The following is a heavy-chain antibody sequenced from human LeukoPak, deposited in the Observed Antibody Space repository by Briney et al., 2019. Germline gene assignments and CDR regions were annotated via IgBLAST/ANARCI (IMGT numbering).Heavy chain of an antibody. D-gene: IGHD3-22*01. CDR1: GFTFSDYY. V-gene: IGHV3-11*04. CDR2: ISSSGSTI. CDR3: ARDYYYDSSGYYLGY. Sequence: PGGSLRLSCAASGFTFSDYYMSWIRQAPGKGLEWVSYISSSGSTIYYADSVKGRFTISRDNAKNSLYLQMNSLRAEDTAVYYCARDYYYDSSGYYLGYWGQGTLVTVSS. J-gene: IGHJ4*02.